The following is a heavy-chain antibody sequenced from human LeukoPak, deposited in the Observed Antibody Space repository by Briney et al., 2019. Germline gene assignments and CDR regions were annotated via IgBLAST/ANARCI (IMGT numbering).Heavy chain of an antibody. CDR1: GGSISSYY. V-gene: IGHV4-59*08. J-gene: IGHJ4*02. CDR2: IYYSGST. Sequence: SETLSLICTVSGGSISSYYWSWIRQPPGKGLEWIGYIYYSGSTNYNPSLKSRVTISVDTSKNQFSLKLSSVTAADTAVYYCARHRYSSGWYYFDYWGQGTLVTVSS. D-gene: IGHD6-19*01. CDR3: ARHRYSSGWYYFDY.